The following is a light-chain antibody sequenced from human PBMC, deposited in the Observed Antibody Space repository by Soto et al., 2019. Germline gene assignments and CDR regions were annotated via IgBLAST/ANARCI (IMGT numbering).Light chain of an antibody. V-gene: IGKV1-5*03. CDR2: KAS. CDR1: QSISSW. J-gene: IGKJ2*01. CDR3: QQYNSYSYT. Sequence: DIQITQSPATLSASLGDRVTITCRASQSISSWLAWYQQKPGKAPKLLIYKASSLESGVPSRFSGSGSGTEFTLTISSLQPDDFATYYCQQYNSYSYTFGQGTKV.